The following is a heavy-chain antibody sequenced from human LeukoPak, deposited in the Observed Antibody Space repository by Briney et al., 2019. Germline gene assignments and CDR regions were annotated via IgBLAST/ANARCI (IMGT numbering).Heavy chain of an antibody. J-gene: IGHJ4*02. D-gene: IGHD2-15*01. CDR2: IYGSGST. V-gene: IGHV4-59*08. CDR1: GGSISSYY. Sequence: SETLSLTCTVSGGSISSYYWSWIRQPPGKGLEWIGHIYGSGSTNYNPSLKSRVTLSVDTSKNQFSLKLSSVTAADTAVYYCASHTNPYCSGGSCPLDYWGQGTLVTVSS. CDR3: ASHTNPYCSGGSCPLDY.